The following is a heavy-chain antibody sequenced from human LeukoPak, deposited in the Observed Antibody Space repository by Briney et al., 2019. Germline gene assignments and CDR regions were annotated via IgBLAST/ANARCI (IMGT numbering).Heavy chain of an antibody. D-gene: IGHD6-13*01. CDR1: GHTFTTFA. CDR3: ARVYSSSRGNYFDY. V-gene: IGHV1-3*01. CDR2: INAGNGNT. J-gene: IGHJ4*02. Sequence: ASVKVSCKASGHTFTTFAIHWVRQAPGQSLEWMGWINAGNGNTIYSQKFQGRVTIIRDTSASTAYMELSSLRSEDTAVYYCARVYSSSRGNYFDYWGQGTLVTVSS.